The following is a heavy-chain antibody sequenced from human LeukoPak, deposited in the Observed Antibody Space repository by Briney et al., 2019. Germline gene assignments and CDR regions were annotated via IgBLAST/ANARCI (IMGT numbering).Heavy chain of an antibody. CDR2: ISYDGSDK. CDR3: AKASGYCSGGSCYRWYYYYYMDV. D-gene: IGHD2-15*01. CDR1: VFTFPAYA. J-gene: IGHJ6*03. Sequence: GRAPRLSPVAPVFTFPAYAMHWVCQSPGRGLEWLSLISYDGSDKYYADSVKGRFTISRDNSKNTLYLHMNSLRAEDTAVYYCAKASGYCSGGSCYRWYYYYYMDVWGKGTTVTVSS. V-gene: IGHV3-30*04.